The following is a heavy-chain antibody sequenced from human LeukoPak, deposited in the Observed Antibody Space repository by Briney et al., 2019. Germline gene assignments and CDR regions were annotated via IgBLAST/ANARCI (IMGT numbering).Heavy chain of an antibody. J-gene: IGHJ4*02. D-gene: IGHD5-18*01. CDR3: ARRYSYGLDY. CDR2: ISGSGSPI. V-gene: IGHV3-11*04. Sequence: PGGSLRLSCAASGFTFSDYYMSWIRQAPGKGLEWVSYISGSGSPIYYADSVKDRFTVSRDNAKNSLYLQISSLRAEDTAVYYCARRYSYGLDYWGQGALVTVSS. CDR1: GFTFSDYY.